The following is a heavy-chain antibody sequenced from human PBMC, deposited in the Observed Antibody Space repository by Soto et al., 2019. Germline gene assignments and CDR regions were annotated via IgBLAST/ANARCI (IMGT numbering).Heavy chain of an antibody. V-gene: IGHV1-18*01. J-gene: IGHJ5*02. Sequence: ASVKVCCKASGYTVTSYGISWVRQAPGQGLEWMGWISAYNGNTNYAQKLQGRVTMTTDTSTSTAYMELRSLRSDDTAVYYCARVNYGSVCLKWFDPWGQVTLVTVSS. CDR1: GYTVTSYG. D-gene: IGHD3-10*01. CDR3: ARVNYGSVCLKWFDP. CDR2: ISAYNGNT.